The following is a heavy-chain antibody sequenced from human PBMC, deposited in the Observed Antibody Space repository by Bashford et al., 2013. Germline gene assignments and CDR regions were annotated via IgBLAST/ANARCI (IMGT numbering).Heavy chain of an antibody. V-gene: IGHV1-3*01. CDR2: IIPGTGKT. D-gene: IGHD2-21*02. Sequence: VASVKVSCKASGSTFTNFGLSWVRQAPGQRLEWMGWIIPGTGKTKYSQKFQGRLTITRDTSASTAHMELSSLRSEDTAEYYCALIVVVTAEGRIFDYWGQGTLVTVSS. CDR3: ALIVVVTAEGRIFDY. CDR1: GSTFTNFG. J-gene: IGHJ4*02.